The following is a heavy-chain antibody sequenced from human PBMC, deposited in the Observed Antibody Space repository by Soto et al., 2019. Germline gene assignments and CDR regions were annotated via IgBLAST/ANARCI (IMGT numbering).Heavy chain of an antibody. D-gene: IGHD4-17*01. V-gene: IGHV1-46*01. Sequence: GASVKVSCKASGYTFTSSYMPWVRQAPGQGLEWMGIINPSGGSTSHAQKFQGRVTMTRDTSTSTVYMELSSLRSEDTAVYYCARVATVTTSRYYYYMSVWAKGTTGSVSS. CDR2: INPSGGST. CDR1: GYTFTSSY. J-gene: IGHJ6*03. CDR3: ARVATVTTSRYYYYMSV.